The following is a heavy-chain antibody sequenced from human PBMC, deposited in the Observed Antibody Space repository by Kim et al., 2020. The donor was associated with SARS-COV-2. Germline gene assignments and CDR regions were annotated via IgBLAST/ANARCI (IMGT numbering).Heavy chain of an antibody. V-gene: IGHV1-69*13. J-gene: IGHJ6*02. CDR1: GGTFSSYA. CDR2: IIPIFGTA. D-gene: IGHD4-17*01. Sequence: SVKVSCKASGGTFSSYAISWVRQAPGQGLEWMGGIIPIFGTANYAQKFQGRVTITADESTSTAYMELSSLRSEDTAVYYCARDMPRTERYGDYHYGMDVWGQGTTVTVAS. CDR3: ARDMPRTERYGDYHYGMDV.